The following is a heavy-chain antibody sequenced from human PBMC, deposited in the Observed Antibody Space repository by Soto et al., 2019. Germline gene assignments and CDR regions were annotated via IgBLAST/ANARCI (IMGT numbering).Heavy chain of an antibody. CDR1: GGSISSGDYY. D-gene: IGHD6-19*01. CDR2: IYYSGST. J-gene: IGHJ5*02. Sequence: QVQLQESGPGLVKPSQTLSLTCTVSGGSISSGDYYWSWIRQPPGKGLEWIGYIYYSGSTYYNPSLKSRVTISVDTSKNQFSLKLSSVTAADTAVYYCARDSEYSSGHNSFNWFDPWGQGTLVTVSS. CDR3: ARDSEYSSGHNSFNWFDP. V-gene: IGHV4-30-4*01.